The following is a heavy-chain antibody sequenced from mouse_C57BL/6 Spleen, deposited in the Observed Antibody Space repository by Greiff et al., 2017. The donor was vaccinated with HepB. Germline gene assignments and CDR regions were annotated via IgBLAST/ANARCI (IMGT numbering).Heavy chain of an antibody. CDR1: GYTFTSYW. J-gene: IGHJ1*03. Sequence: QVQLKESGAELVKPGASVKMSCKASGYTFTSYWITWVKQRPGQGLEWIGDIYPGSGSTNYNEKFKSKATLTVDTSSSTAYMQLSSLTSEDSAVYCCARGPTVVARDWYFDVWGTGTTVTVSS. CDR3: ARGPTVVARDWYFDV. D-gene: IGHD1-1*01. V-gene: IGHV1-55*01. CDR2: IYPGSGST.